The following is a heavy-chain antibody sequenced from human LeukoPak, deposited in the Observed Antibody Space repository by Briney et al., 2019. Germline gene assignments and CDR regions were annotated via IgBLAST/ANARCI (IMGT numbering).Heavy chain of an antibody. D-gene: IGHD6-19*01. CDR2: IYSGGST. CDR1: GFTVSSNY. V-gene: IGHV3-66*01. J-gene: IGHJ4*02. CDR3: AREIRKAVAAPGYFDY. Sequence: QAGGSLRLSCAASGFTVSSNYMSWVRQAPGKGLEWVSVIYSGGSTYYADSVKGRFTISRDNSKNTLYLQMNSLRAEDTAVYYCAREIRKAVAAPGYFDYWGQGTLVTVSS.